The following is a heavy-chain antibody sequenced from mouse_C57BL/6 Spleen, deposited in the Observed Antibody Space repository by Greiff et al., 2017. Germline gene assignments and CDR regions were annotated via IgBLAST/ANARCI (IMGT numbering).Heavy chain of an antibody. D-gene: IGHD2-13*01. J-gene: IGHJ1*03. V-gene: IGHV1-18*01. CDR1: GYTFTDYN. CDR2: INPNNGGT. Sequence: EVQLQQSGPELVKPGASVKIPCKASGYTFTDYNMDWVKQSHGKSLEWIGDINPNNGGTIYNQKFKGKATLTVDKSSSTAYMELRSLTSEDTAVXYCARRGPVTRNRYFDVWGTGTTVTVSS. CDR3: ARRGPVTRNRYFDV.